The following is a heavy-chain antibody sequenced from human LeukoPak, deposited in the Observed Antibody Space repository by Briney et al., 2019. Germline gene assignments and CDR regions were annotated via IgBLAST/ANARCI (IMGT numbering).Heavy chain of an antibody. J-gene: IGHJ4*02. CDR2: IRYDGSDK. CDR1: GFTFSSYG. CDR3: AKGHYYDSSGYYSDFDY. D-gene: IGHD3-22*01. Sequence: PGGSLRLSCAASGFTFSSYGMHWVRQAPGKGLEWVSFIRYDGSDKYDIDSVKGRFTISRDNSKNTLYLQMNSLRAEDTAVYYCAKGHYYDSSGYYSDFDYWGQGTLVTVSS. V-gene: IGHV3-30*02.